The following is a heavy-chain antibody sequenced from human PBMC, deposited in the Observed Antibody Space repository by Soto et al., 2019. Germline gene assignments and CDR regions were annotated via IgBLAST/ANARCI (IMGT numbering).Heavy chain of an antibody. V-gene: IGHV4-59*01. CDR2: IYYSGST. CDR3: AREGDYGDFYFGY. J-gene: IGHJ4*02. D-gene: IGHD4-17*01. Sequence: LSLTCTVSGGSISSYYWSWIRQPPGKGLEWIGYIYYSGSTNYNPSLKSRVTISVDTSKNQFSLNLSSVTAADTAVYYCAREGDYGDFYFGYWGQGTLVTVSS. CDR1: GGSISSYY.